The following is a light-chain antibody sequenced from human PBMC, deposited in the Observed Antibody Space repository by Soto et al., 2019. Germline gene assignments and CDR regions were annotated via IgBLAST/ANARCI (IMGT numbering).Light chain of an antibody. CDR3: SSYTTSSTLV. V-gene: IGLV2-14*01. CDR2: DVS. Sequence: QSALTQPASVSGSPGQSITISCTGTSSDVGFYDYVSWYQQHPGKTPKFMIYDVSNRPSGVSDRFSGSKSGNTASLTISGLQAVDEADYYCSSYTTSSTLVFGNGTKLTVL. CDR1: SSDVGFYDY. J-gene: IGLJ1*01.